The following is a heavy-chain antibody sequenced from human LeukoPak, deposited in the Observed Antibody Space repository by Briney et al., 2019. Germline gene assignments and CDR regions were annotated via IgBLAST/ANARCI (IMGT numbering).Heavy chain of an antibody. Sequence: GGSLRLSCAASGFTFDDYAMHWVRQAPGKGLEWVSGISWNSGSIGYADSVKGRFTISRDNAKNSLYLQMNSLRAGDTAVYYCARDYSLTRWSNYPDYWGQGTLVTVSS. D-gene: IGHD3-10*01. V-gene: IGHV3-9*01. CDR3: ARDYSLTRWSNYPDY. CDR1: GFTFDDYA. J-gene: IGHJ4*02. CDR2: ISWNSGSI.